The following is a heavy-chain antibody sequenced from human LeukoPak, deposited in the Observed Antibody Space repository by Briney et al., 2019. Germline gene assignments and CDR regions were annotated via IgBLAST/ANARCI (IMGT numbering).Heavy chain of an antibody. CDR2: INHSGST. V-gene: IGHV4-34*01. D-gene: IGHD2-2*01. J-gene: IGHJ3*02. CDR3: ARDRPLGYCSSTSCPTDAFDI. Sequence: SETLSLTCAVYGGSFSGYYWSWIRQPPGKGLEWIGEINHSGSTNYNPSLKSRVTISVDTSKNQFSLKLSSVTAADTAVYYCARDRPLGYCSSTSCPTDAFDIWGQGTMVTVSS. CDR1: GGSFSGYY.